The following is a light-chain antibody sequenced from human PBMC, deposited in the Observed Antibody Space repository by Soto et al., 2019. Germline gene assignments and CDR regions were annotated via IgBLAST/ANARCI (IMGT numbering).Light chain of an antibody. CDR2: EVS. J-gene: IGLJ3*02. CDR1: SSDVGGYNY. CDR3: TSYTSSSTWV. V-gene: IGLV2-14*01. Sequence: QSDLAQPASVSGSPGQSITISCTGTSSDVGGYNYVSWYQQHPGKAPKLLIYEVSNRPSGVSNRFSGSKSGNTASLTISGLQAEDDADYYCTSYTSSSTWVSVXGTEVTVL.